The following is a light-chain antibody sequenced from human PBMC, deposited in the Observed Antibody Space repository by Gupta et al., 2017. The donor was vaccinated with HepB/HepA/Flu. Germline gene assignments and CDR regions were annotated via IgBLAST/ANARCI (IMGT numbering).Light chain of an antibody. V-gene: IGKV3-15*01. CDR2: GAS. CDR3: QQYNMPPLT. Sequence: EIVMTQSPATLSVSPGERATLSCRASQISSSNIAWYRQIPGQAPRLLIFGASTRATGIPARFGGSGSGTEFTLTISRLESEDFAVYYCQQYNMPPLTFGGGTQVEIK. CDR1: QISSSN. J-gene: IGKJ4*01.